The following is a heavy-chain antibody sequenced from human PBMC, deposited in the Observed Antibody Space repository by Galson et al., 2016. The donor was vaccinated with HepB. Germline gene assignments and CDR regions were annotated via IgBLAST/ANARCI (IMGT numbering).Heavy chain of an antibody. V-gene: IGHV6-1*01. CDR3: ARVRSGYSGYANPYYYGMDV. J-gene: IGHJ6*02. CDR2: TYYRSKWYN. D-gene: IGHD5-12*01. CDR1: GDSVSSNSAT. Sequence: CAISGDSVSSNSATWNWIRQSPSRGLEWLGRTYYRSKWYNDCALSVKSRLTINPDTSKNQFSLQLNSVTPEDTAVYYCARVRSGYSGYANPYYYGMDVWGQGTPVTVSS.